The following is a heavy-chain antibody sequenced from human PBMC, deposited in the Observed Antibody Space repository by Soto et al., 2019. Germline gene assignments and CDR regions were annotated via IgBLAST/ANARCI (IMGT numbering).Heavy chain of an antibody. CDR1: FYTVTSYG. CDR3: ARGAPLDYDFWSGYSLDYYYGMDV. CDR2: ISAYNGNT. J-gene: IGHJ6*02. D-gene: IGHD3-3*01. V-gene: IGHV1-18*01. Sequence: SVRVSGTASFYTVTSYGISWVRQAPGQGLEWMGWISAYNGNTNYAQKLQGRVTMTTDTSTSTAYMELRSLRSDDTAVYYCARGAPLDYDFWSGYSLDYYYGMDVWGQGTKVTVSS.